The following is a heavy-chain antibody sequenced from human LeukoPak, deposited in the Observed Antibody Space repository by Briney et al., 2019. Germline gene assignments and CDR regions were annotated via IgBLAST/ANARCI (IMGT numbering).Heavy chain of an antibody. CDR3: ARDNDLLRYFDWPLDY. D-gene: IGHD3-9*01. Sequence: GGSLRLSCAASGFTFSSYWMSWVRQAPGRGLEWVASIQREGSEEHYVDSVKGRFTISRDNAKNSLYLQMNSLRAEDTAVYYCARDNDLLRYFDWPLDYWGQGTLVTVSS. CDR2: IQREGSEE. J-gene: IGHJ4*02. V-gene: IGHV3-7*01. CDR1: GFTFSSYW.